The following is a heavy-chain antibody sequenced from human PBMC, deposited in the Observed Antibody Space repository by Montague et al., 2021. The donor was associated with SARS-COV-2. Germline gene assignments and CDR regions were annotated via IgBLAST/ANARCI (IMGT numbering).Heavy chain of an antibody. CDR1: GGSITNNIDY. J-gene: IGHJ3*01. CDR2: IYYTGNT. Sequence: SETLSLTCTVSGGSITNNIDYWAWIRQLPGKGLGWIGSIYYTGNTYYNPSLKSRVTISVVTSKNHFTLKLSSVTAAETAVYYCARLKRYFDSSGSPSAFDFWGQGTKVTVSS. D-gene: IGHD3-22*01. V-gene: IGHV4-39*02. CDR3: ARLKRYFDSSGSPSAFDF.